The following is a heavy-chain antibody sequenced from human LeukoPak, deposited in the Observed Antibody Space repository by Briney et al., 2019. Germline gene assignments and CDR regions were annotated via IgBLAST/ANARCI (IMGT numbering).Heavy chain of an antibody. V-gene: IGHV1-46*01. CDR3: ARDDVVVVGIDY. J-gene: IGHJ4*02. D-gene: IGHD2-15*01. Sequence: ASVKVSCKASGYTFTCYYMHWVRQAPGQGREWMGIINPSGGSTSYAQKFQGRVTMTRDTSTSTVYMELSSLRSEDTAVYYCARDDVVVVGIDYWGQGTLVTVSS. CDR2: INPSGGST. CDR1: GYTFTCYY.